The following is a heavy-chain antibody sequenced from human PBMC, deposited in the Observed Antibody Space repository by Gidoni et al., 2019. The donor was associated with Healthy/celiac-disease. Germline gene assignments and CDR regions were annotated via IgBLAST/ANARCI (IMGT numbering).Heavy chain of an antibody. Sequence: QVQLQESGPGLVKPSETLSLTCTVSGGSVSSGSYYWSWIRQPPGKGLEWIGYIYYSGSTNYNPSLKSRVTISVDTSKNQFSLKLSSVTAADTAVYYCATAKDEYYDFWSGLDPWGQGTLVTVSS. CDR2: IYYSGST. D-gene: IGHD3-3*01. V-gene: IGHV4-61*01. J-gene: IGHJ5*02. CDR1: GGSVSSGSYY. CDR3: ATAKDEYYDFWSGLDP.